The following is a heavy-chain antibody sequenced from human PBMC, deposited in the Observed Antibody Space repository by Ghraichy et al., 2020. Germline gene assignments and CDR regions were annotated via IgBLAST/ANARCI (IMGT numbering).Heavy chain of an antibody. CDR2: SRNKANSYST. V-gene: IGHV3-72*01. Sequence: SLRLSCATSGFTFNDQYMDWVRQAPGKGLEWVARSRNKANSYSTEHAASVKGRFTISRDDSGNSLYLQMNSLKTEDTAVYYCARRGFSAALDYWGQGTLVTVSS. CDR3: ARRGFSAALDY. D-gene: IGHD6-13*01. J-gene: IGHJ4*02. CDR1: GFTFNDQY.